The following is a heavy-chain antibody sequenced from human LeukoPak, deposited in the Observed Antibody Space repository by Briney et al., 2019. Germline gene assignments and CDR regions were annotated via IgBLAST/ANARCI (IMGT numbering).Heavy chain of an antibody. Sequence: SETLSLTCAVYGGSFSGYYWSWVRQPPGKGLECIGEINHSGSTNYNPSLKSRVTISVDTSKNQFSLKLSSVTAADTAVYYCARGRFSSSWYIGYFQHWGQGTLVTVSS. D-gene: IGHD6-13*01. CDR2: INHSGST. V-gene: IGHV4-34*01. CDR3: ARGRFSSSWYIGYFQH. CDR1: GGSFSGYY. J-gene: IGHJ1*01.